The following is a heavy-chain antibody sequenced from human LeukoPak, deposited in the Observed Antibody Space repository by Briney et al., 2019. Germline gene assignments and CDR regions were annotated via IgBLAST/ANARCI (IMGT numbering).Heavy chain of an antibody. CDR2: IYPGNSET. D-gene: IGHD1-1*01. V-gene: IGHV5-51*01. Sequence: GESLKISCKASGYSFTNYWIDWVRQMPGKGLEWMVTIYPGNSETRHSPSFQGQVTISADESISTAYLQWSSLKASDTAMYYCARHVFTAGRGGGYYHYMDVWGKGTTVTVSS. J-gene: IGHJ6*03. CDR1: GYSFTNYW. CDR3: ARHVFTAGRGGGYYHYMDV.